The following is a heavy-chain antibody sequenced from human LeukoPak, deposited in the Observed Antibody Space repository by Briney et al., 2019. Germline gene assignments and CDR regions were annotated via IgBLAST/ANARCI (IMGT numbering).Heavy chain of an antibody. V-gene: IGHV4-30-4*01. CDR2: IYYSGSS. Sequence: SETLSLTCTVSGASINSGDYYWTWIRQPPGKGLEWIGYIYYSGSSCYNPSLQSRVTMSLDTSKNQFSLNLSSVTAADTALYYCVRDGGLWLGDYYGMDVWGQGTTVTVSS. J-gene: IGHJ6*02. CDR1: GASINSGDYY. CDR3: VRDGGLWLGDYYGMDV. D-gene: IGHD3-10*01.